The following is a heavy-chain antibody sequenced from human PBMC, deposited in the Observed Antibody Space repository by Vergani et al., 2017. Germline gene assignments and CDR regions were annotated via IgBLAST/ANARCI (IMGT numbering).Heavy chain of an antibody. V-gene: IGHV3-30-3*01. CDR3: ARGYSLWVGEPSASYYYYYGMDV. CDR1: GFTFSSYA. D-gene: IGHD3-10*01. CDR2: ISYDGSNK. J-gene: IGHJ6*02. Sequence: QVQLVESGGGVVQPGRSLRLSCAASGFTFSSYAMHWVRQAPGKGLEWVAVISYDGSNKYYADSVKGRFTISRDNSKNTLYLQMNSLRAEDTAVYYCARGYSLWVGEPSASYYYYYGMDVWGQGTTVTVSS.